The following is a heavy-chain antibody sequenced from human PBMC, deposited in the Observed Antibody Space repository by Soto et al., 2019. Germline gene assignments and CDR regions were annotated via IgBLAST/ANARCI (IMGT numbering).Heavy chain of an antibody. CDR3: SREVQVHTPAFVY. D-gene: IGHD3-10*01. Sequence: QVQLVQSGAEMKKPGSSVKVSCQSSGGTFNTYEMNWVRQAPGQGPEWMGDITPMFGAANYAPKFQGRVTITADESTGTSYRQLSSLTSEDTGVYFCSREVQVHTPAFVYWGQGTLVTVSS. J-gene: IGHJ4*02. CDR2: ITPMFGAA. V-gene: IGHV1-69*19. CDR1: GGTFNTYE.